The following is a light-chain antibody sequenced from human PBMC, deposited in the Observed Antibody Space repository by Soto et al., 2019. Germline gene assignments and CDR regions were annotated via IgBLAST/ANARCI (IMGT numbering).Light chain of an antibody. CDR2: GAS. V-gene: IGKV3-20*01. CDR3: QQYGSSGT. J-gene: IGKJ1*01. Sequence: EIVVTPSPGTLALSPGERATLSCRASQSVSNNYLAWYQQNPGQAPRLLLYGASNRATGISDRFSGSGSGTDFTLTISRLEPEDFAVYYCQQYGSSGTCGQGTKVDIK. CDR1: QSVSNNY.